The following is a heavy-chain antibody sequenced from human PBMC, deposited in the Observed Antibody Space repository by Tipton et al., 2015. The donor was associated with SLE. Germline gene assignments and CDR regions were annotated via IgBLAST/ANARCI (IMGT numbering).Heavy chain of an antibody. CDR3: ARDLT. CDR1: GFTFSDYG. CDR2: FYSGGST. J-gene: IGHJ5*02. V-gene: IGHV3-NL1*01. Sequence: SLRLSCAASGFTFSDYGMHWVRQAPGKGLEWVSGFYSGGSTLYADSVKGRFTISRDYSRNTLYLQMNSLRAEDTAVYYCARDLTWGQGTLVTVSS.